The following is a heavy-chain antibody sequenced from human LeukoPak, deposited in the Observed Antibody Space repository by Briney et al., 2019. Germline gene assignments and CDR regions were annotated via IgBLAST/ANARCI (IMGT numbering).Heavy chain of an antibody. V-gene: IGHV1-18*01. CDR3: ARAQQLERRMGFYAFDI. CDR2: ISAYNGNT. J-gene: IGHJ3*02. D-gene: IGHD1-1*01. CDR1: GFTFTSYG. Sequence: ASVKVSCKASGFTFTSYGISWVRQAPGQGLEWMGWISAYNGNTNYAQKLQSRVTMTTDTSTSTAYMELRSLRSDDTAVYYCARAQQLERRMGFYAFDIWGQGTMVTVSS.